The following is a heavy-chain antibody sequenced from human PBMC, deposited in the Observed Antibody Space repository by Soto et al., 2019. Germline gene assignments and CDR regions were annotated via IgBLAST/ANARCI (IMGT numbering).Heavy chain of an antibody. CDR2: ISWNSGSI. CDR1: GFTFDDYA. D-gene: IGHD3-10*01. CDR3: AKDIGSYYYGSGSYSTYFDY. V-gene: IGHV3-9*01. Sequence: GGSLRLSCAASGFTFDDYAMHWVRQAPGKGLEWVSGISWNSGSIGYADSVKGRFTISRDNAKNSLYLQMNSLRAEDTALYYCAKDIGSYYYGSGSYSTYFDYWGQGTLVTVSS. J-gene: IGHJ4*02.